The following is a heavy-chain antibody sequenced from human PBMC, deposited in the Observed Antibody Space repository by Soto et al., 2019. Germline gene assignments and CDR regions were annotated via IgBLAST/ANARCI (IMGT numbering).Heavy chain of an antibody. J-gene: IGHJ3*02. CDR2: IIPIFGTA. CDR3: ARVLCSGGSCYPYDAFDI. CDR1: GGTFSSYA. V-gene: IGHV1-69*01. Sequence: QVQLVQSGAEVKKPGSSVKVSCKASGGTFSSYAISWVRQAPGQGLGWMGGIIPIFGTANYAQKFQGRVTITADESTSTAYMELSSLRSEDTAVYYCARVLCSGGSCYPYDAFDIWGQGTMVTVSS. D-gene: IGHD2-15*01.